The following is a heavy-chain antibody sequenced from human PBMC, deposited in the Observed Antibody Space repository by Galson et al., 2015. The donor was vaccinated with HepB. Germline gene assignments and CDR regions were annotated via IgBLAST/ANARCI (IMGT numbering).Heavy chain of an antibody. D-gene: IGHD4-23*01. Sequence: SLRLSCAASGFTFSNYNFNWVRQTPGEGPEWVASISSRSTYIYYADSIKGRFTISRDNSKNSLFLQMDSLTAEDTAFYYCARDFGGNSGYFDDWGQGTQVTVSS. CDR3: ARDFGGNSGYFDD. CDR1: GFTFSNYN. V-gene: IGHV3-21*01. CDR2: ISSRSTYI. J-gene: IGHJ4*02.